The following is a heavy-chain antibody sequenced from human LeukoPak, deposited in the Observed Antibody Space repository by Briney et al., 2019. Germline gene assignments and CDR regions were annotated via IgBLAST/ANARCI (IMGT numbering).Heavy chain of an antibody. CDR3: ARVTFYNWNYPFDF. CDR1: GFIFSDYS. Sequence: GGSLRLSCAASGFIFSDYSMSWIRQAPGKGLEWVSYISSGSTTISYADPVKGRFTISRDNAKTSLFLQLDSLRAEDTAVYYCARVTFYNWNYPFDFWGQGTLVTVSS. V-gene: IGHV3-11*01. J-gene: IGHJ4*02. CDR2: ISSGSTTI. D-gene: IGHD1-7*01.